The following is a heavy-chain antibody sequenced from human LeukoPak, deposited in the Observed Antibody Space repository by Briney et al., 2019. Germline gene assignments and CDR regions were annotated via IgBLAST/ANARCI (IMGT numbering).Heavy chain of an antibody. CDR2: INPSGGST. CDR1: GGTFSSYA. Sequence: GASVKVSCKASGGTFSSYAISWVRQAPGQGLEWMGIINPSGGSTSYAQKFQGRVTMTRDTSTSTVYMELSSLRSEDTAVYYCARETAINFDYWGQGTLVTVSS. D-gene: IGHD1-14*01. CDR3: ARETAINFDY. J-gene: IGHJ4*02. V-gene: IGHV1-46*01.